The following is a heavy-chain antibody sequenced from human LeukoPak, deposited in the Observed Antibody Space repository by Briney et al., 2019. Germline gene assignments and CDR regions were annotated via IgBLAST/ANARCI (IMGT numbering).Heavy chain of an antibody. V-gene: IGHV4-34*01. CDR1: GGSFSGYY. CDR3: ARGWYSNWIDP. J-gene: IGHJ5*02. CDR2: INHSGST. D-gene: IGHD6-13*01. Sequence: PSETLSLTCAVYGGSFSGYYWSWIRQPPGKGLEWIGEINHSGSTNYNPSLKSRVTISVDTSKNQFSLKLSSVTAADTAVYYCARGWYSNWIDPWGQGTLVTVSS.